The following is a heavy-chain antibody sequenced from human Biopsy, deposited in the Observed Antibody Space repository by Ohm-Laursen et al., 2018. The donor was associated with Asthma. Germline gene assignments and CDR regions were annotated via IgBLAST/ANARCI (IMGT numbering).Heavy chain of an antibody. CDR1: GFAFFHYA. CDR3: ARTYYDFLTGQVNDAFAM. J-gene: IGHJ3*02. Sequence: VPSASPSCQLSGFAFFHYAINSVRLAPGHRIESMGWINAGNGKTKYSQKFQGRVTISRDTSASTAYMDLSSLRSEDTAVYYCARTYYDFLTGQVNDAFAMWGQGTMVTVSS. D-gene: IGHD3-9*01. V-gene: IGHV1-3*01. CDR2: INAGNGKT.